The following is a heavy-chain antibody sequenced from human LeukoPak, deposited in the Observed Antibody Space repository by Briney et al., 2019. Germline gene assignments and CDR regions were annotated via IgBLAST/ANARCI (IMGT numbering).Heavy chain of an antibody. CDR1: GFTFSSYS. CDR2: ISSSSSTI. J-gene: IGHJ5*02. D-gene: IGHD3-16*01. Sequence: GGSLRLSCAASGFTFSSYSMNWVRQAPGKGLEWVSYISSSSSTIYYADSVKGRFTISRDNAKNSLYLQMNSLRAEDTAVYYCARDGGGYPNWFDPWGQGTLVTVSS. V-gene: IGHV3-48*01. CDR3: ARDGGGYPNWFDP.